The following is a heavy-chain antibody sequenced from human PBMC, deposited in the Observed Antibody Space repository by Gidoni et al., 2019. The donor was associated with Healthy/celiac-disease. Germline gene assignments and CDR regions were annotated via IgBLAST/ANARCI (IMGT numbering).Heavy chain of an antibody. D-gene: IGHD6-19*01. Sequence: QVQLVAHGGGVVQPGRSRRCSGATSGLHLSSYGMHWVRQAPGKGLEWVAFIRYGGSNKYYADSVKGRFTISRDNSKNTLYLQMNSLRAEDTAVYYCAKGLAVAGYYYYGMDVWGQGTTVTVSS. J-gene: IGHJ6*02. CDR1: GLHLSSYG. CDR3: AKGLAVAGYYYYGMDV. V-gene: IGHV3-30*02. CDR2: IRYGGSNK.